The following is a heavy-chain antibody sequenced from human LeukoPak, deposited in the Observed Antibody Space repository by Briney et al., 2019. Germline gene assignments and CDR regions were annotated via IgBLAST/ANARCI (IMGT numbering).Heavy chain of an antibody. CDR1: GASVSGGGYY. CDR3: ASSYCGGDCYVPFHI. CDR2: IYYSGST. Sequence: PSETLSLTRTVSGASVSGGGYYWSWIRQHPGKGLEWIGYIYYSGSTYYNPSLKSRVTISEDTSKNQFSLKLTSVTAADTAVYYCASSYCGGDCYVPFHIWGQGTMVTVSS. J-gene: IGHJ3*02. V-gene: IGHV4-31*03. D-gene: IGHD2-21*02.